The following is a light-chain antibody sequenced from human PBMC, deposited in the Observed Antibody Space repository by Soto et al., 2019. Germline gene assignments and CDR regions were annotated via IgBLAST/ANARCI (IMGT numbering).Light chain of an antibody. J-gene: IGLJ1*01. Sequence: QSVLTQPASACGTPVARGTMLCPGXSSNFGSNYGCWYHQPPGTAPKLLSYRNNQRPSGVPDRCSGSKSGTSASLAISGLRSEYEADYYCAAWDDSLSDMYVYGTGTKDTVL. CDR2: RNN. V-gene: IGLV1-47*01. CDR1: SSNFGSNY. CDR3: AAWDDSLSDMYV.